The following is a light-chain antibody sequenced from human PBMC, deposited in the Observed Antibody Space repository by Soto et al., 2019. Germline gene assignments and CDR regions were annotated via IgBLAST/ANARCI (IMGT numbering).Light chain of an antibody. J-gene: IGKJ4*01. CDR2: WAS. Sequence: DIVMTQCPDSLAVSLGERATINCKSSQSLLAKSYNKNDLAWYQQKPGQPLKLLIHWASTRESGVPDRFSGSGSGTDFTLTISSLQAEDVAVYYCQQYYSLPRTFGGGTKVEIK. V-gene: IGKV4-1*01. CDR3: QQYYSLPRT. CDR1: QSLLAKSYNKND.